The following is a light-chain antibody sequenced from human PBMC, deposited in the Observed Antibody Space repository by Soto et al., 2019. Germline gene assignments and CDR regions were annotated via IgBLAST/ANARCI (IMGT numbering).Light chain of an antibody. J-gene: IGLJ1*01. CDR1: SSDFGIYNS. CDR3: SSFTSSSSYV. Sequence: SVLTQPASVSGSPGQSITLIKKGTSSDFGIYNSVSWYQQHPGKAPKLMIHDVSNRPSGVSSRFSGSRSGNTASLTISGLQAEDEADYYCSSFTSSSSYVFGPGTKVTVL. CDR2: DVS. V-gene: IGLV2-14*01.